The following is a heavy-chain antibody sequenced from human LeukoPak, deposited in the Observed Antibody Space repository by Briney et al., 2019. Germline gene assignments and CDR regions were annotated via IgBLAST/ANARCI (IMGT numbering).Heavy chain of an antibody. D-gene: IGHD4-17*01. Sequence: ASVKDSCKVSGYTLTELSMHWVRQAPGKELKCMGGFDPEDGETIYAQKFQGRVTMTEDTSTDTAYMELSSLRSEDTAVYYCATDFYGDTYRYFDLWGRGTLVTVSS. CDR1: GYTLTELS. J-gene: IGHJ2*01. CDR3: ATDFYGDTYRYFDL. V-gene: IGHV1-24*01. CDR2: FDPEDGET.